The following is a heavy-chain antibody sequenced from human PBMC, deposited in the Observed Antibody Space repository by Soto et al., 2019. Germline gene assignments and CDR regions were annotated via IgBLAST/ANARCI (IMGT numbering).Heavy chain of an antibody. CDR1: GFTFSSYW. J-gene: IGHJ6*02. D-gene: IGHD3-9*01. Sequence: GSLRLSCAASGFTFSSYWMHWVRQAPGKGLVWVSRINSDGSSTSYADSVKGRFTISRDNAKNTLYLQMNSLRAEYTAVYYCARGGLRYFDWLRLDKKYYYYGMDVWGQGTTVTVSS. CDR3: ARGGLRYFDWLRLDKKYYYYGMDV. CDR2: INSDGSST. V-gene: IGHV3-74*01.